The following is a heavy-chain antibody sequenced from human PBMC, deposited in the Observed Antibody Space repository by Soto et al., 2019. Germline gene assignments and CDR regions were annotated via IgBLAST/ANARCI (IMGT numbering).Heavy chain of an antibody. J-gene: IGHJ6*02. D-gene: IGHD6-6*01. CDR2: IYPGDSDT. CDR1: GYSFTSYW. Sequence: GESLKISCNGSGYSFTSYWIGWVRQMPGKGLEWMGIIYPGDSDTRYSPPFQGQVTISADKSISTAYLQWSSLKASDTAMYYCASSSSSGVYYYYGMDVWGQGTTVTVSS. V-gene: IGHV5-51*01. CDR3: ASSSSSGVYYYYGMDV.